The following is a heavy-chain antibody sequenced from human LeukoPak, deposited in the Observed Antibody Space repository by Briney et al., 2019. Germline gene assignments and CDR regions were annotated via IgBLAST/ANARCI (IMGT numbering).Heavy chain of an antibody. CDR3: ARDIGPMATITLDFDY. CDR2: ISAYNGNT. CDR1: SYTFTRYG. Sequence: ASVKVSCKAASYTFTRYGISWVRQAPGQGLEWMGGISAYNGNTNYAQKLQGRVTMTTDTSTSTAYMELRSLRSDDTAVYYCARDIGPMATITLDFDYWGQGTLVTVSS. V-gene: IGHV1-18*01. J-gene: IGHJ4*02. D-gene: IGHD5-24*01.